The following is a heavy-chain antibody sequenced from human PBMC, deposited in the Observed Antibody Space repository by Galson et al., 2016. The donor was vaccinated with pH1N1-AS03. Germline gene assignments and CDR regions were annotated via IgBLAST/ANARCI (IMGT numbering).Heavy chain of an antibody. CDR1: GGSLSSYY. CDR3: ARDRLPVIGEGWDYGMDG. Sequence: ETLSLTCTVSGGSLSSYYWSWIRQSPGRGLEWIGNIYYTGNIIYNPSLKSRVTMSVDTSKNQFSLQVTSVTAADTAVYYCARDRLPVIGEGWDYGMDGWGQGTTVTVSS. CDR2: IYYTGNI. D-gene: IGHD2-21*01. V-gene: IGHV4-59*01. J-gene: IGHJ6*02.